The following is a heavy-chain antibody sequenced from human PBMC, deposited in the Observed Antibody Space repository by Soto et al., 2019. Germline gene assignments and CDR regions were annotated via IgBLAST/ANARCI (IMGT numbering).Heavy chain of an antibody. V-gene: IGHV3-7*03. Sequence: PGGSLRLSCAASVFTFSSDGMSWVRQAPGKGLEWVANIKQDGSEKYYVDSVKGRFTISRDNAKNSLYLQMNSLRAEDTAVYYCARESPYGGKYYWGQGTLVTVSS. CDR3: ARESPYGGKYY. CDR1: VFTFSSDG. D-gene: IGHD2-15*01. CDR2: IKQDGSEK. J-gene: IGHJ4*02.